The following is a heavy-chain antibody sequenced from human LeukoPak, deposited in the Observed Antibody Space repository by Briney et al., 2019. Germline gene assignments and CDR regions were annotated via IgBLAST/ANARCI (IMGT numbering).Heavy chain of an antibody. CDR2: IEQDASEK. V-gene: IGHV3-7*03. CDR3: AREAQEGGIDC. Sequence: PGGSLRLSCAASGLTFRSYWMSWARQAPGKGLEWVANIEQDASEKYYVDSVKGRFTISRDNAKNSLYLQMNSLRTEDTAVYYCAREAQEGGIDCWGQGTLVTVSS. CDR1: GLTFRSYW. D-gene: IGHD3-16*01. J-gene: IGHJ4*02.